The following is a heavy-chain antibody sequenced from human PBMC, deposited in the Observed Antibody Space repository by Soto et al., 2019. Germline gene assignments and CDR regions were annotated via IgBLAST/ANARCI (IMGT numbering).Heavy chain of an antibody. D-gene: IGHD2-15*01. CDR2: IYHSGST. V-gene: IGHV4-30-2*01. CDR1: GGSISSVGYS. Sequence: SETLSLTYAVSGGSISSVGYSCSWIRQPPGKGLEWIGYIYHSGSTYYNPSLKSRVNILVDRSKNQFSLKLSSVTAADTAVYYCARGEVVALGYWGQGTLVTVSS. CDR3: ARGEVVALGY. J-gene: IGHJ4*02.